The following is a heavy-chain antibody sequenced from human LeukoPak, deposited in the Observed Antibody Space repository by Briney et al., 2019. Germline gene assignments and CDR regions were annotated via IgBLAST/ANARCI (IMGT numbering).Heavy chain of an antibody. V-gene: IGHV3-30-3*01. D-gene: IGHD3-10*01. CDR3: ARADYYTSGTYRYYFDY. Sequence: PGGSLRLSCAASGFNYSSYTMNWVRQAPGKGLEWVALISNDGNKKYHAESVKGRFTISRENSNNTLYLQMNSLRPEDTAVYYCARADYYTSGTYRYYFDYWGQGTLVTVSS. CDR1: GFNYSSYT. J-gene: IGHJ4*02. CDR2: ISNDGNKK.